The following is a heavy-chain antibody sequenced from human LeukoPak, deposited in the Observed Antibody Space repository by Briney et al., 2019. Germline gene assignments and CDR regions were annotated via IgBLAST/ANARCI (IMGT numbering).Heavy chain of an antibody. CDR3: ARWVLVGYYPYYFDY. V-gene: IGHV3-21*01. CDR1: GFTFSSYS. J-gene: IGHJ4*02. D-gene: IGHD3-22*01. Sequence: GGSLRLSCAASGFTFSSYSMNWVRQAPGKGLEWVSSISSSSSYIYYADSVKGRFTISRDNAKNSLYLQMNSLRAEDTAVYYCARWVLVGYYPYYFDYWGQGTLVTVSS. CDR2: ISSSSSYI.